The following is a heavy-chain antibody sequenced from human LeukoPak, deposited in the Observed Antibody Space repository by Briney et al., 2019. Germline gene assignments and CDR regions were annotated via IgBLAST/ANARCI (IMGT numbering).Heavy chain of an antibody. CDR2: IIPILGIA. Sequence: ASVKVSCKASGGTFSSYTISWVRQAPGQGLEWMGRIIPILGIANYAQKFQGRVTITADKPTSTAYMELSSLRSEDTAVYYCARVTYYYDSGEDNWFDPWGQGTLVTVSS. CDR3: ARVTYYYDSGEDNWFDP. CDR1: GGTFSSYT. V-gene: IGHV1-69*02. D-gene: IGHD3-22*01. J-gene: IGHJ5*02.